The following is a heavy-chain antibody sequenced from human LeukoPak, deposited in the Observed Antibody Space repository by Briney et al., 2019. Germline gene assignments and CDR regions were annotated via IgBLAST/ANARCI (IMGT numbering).Heavy chain of an antibody. D-gene: IGHD3-3*01. CDR3: ARGLASGYPPIPFDY. CDR2: IIDTGST. Sequence: SETLSLTCAVYGGSFSGYYWTWIRQPPGKGLEWIGEIIDTGSTKYNSSLKSRVTISVDTSKNQFSLSLDSVTTADTAVYYCARGLASGYPPIPFDYWGQGTLVTVSS. V-gene: IGHV4-34*12. J-gene: IGHJ4*02. CDR1: GGSFSGYY.